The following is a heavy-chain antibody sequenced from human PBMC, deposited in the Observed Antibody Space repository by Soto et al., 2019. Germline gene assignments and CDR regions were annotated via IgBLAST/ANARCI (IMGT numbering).Heavy chain of an antibody. D-gene: IGHD1-7*01. Sequence: QVPLQQSGPGLVKPSQTLSPTSAISGDSVSSNSAAWNWIRRSPSGGLEWLGSTYYRSRWYNDYAVSVRSRIAINPDTSKNQFSLHLNSVTPEDTAVYYCAGTTSRQWYYVDVWGKGTTVTVSS. V-gene: IGHV6-1*01. CDR1: GDSVSSNSAA. CDR2: TYYRSRWYN. J-gene: IGHJ6*03. CDR3: AGTTSRQWYYVDV.